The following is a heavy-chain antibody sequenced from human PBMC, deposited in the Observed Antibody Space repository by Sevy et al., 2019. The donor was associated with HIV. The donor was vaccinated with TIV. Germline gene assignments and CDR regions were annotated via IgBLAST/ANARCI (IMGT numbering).Heavy chain of an antibody. CDR1: GFTFSTYG. Sequence: GGSLRLSCAASGFTFSTYGMHWVRQAPGKGLEWVAVMWFDGSNTYYADSVKGRFTISIDIAKNTLHLQMNSLIAEDTAVYYCARDLEFYDYGDYGPAFMPDYWGQGTLVTVSS. V-gene: IGHV3-33*01. CDR2: MWFDGSNT. D-gene: IGHD4-17*01. J-gene: IGHJ4*02. CDR3: ARDLEFYDYGDYGPAFMPDY.